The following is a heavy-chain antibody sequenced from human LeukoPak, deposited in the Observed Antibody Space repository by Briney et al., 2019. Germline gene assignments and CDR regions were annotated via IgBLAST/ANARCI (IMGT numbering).Heavy chain of an antibody. CDR2: IKGDGSAR. CDR1: GFTFSTYW. V-gene: IGHV3-7*01. CDR3: ARDVGGSLDY. Sequence: GGSLRLSCAASGFTFSTYWMAWVRQAPGKGLGWVANIKGDGSARHQADSVKGRFTISRDNAQNSVYLQMSSLRGEDTAVYYCARDVGGSLDYWGQGTLVTVSS. J-gene: IGHJ4*02. D-gene: IGHD1-26*01.